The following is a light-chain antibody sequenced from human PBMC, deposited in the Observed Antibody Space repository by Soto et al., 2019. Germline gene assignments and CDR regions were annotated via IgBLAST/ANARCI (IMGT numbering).Light chain of an antibody. CDR2: DVS. J-gene: IGLJ1*01. V-gene: IGLV2-14*01. CDR3: SSYTSSISYV. CDR1: SSDVGTYNS. Sequence: QSALTQPAAVSGSPGQSIAISCTGTSSDVGTYNSVSWYQQYPGKAPKLMIHDVSNRPSGVSDRFSGSKSGNTASLTISGLQSEDEADYYCSSYTSSISYVFGSGTKLTVL.